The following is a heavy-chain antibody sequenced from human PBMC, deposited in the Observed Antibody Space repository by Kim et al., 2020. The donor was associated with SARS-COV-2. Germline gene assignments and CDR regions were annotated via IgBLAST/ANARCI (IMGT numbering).Heavy chain of an antibody. Sequence: YADSVKGRFTISRDNSKNTLYLQMNSLRAEDTAVYYCTVVVAATYYYMDVWGKGTTVTVSS. D-gene: IGHD2-15*01. V-gene: IGHV3-30*01. CDR3: TVVVAATYYYMDV. J-gene: IGHJ6*03.